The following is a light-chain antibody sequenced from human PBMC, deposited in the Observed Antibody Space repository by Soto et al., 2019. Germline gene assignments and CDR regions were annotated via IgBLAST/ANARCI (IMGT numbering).Light chain of an antibody. J-gene: IGLJ1*01. CDR1: SIDIAPYND. V-gene: IGLV2-14*01. Sequence: QSVLTQPGPVPGSPGQSLTISCTGTSIDIAPYNDVSWYKQHPGKAHKLIIYEVSYRPSGISNRFSGSKSGNTASLTISGLQAEDEADYYCSSYTSGNNYVFGTGTKVTVL. CDR2: EVS. CDR3: SSYTSGNNYV.